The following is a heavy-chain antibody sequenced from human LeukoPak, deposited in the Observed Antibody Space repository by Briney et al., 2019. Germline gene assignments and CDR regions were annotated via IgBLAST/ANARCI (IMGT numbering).Heavy chain of an antibody. D-gene: IGHD3-22*01. Sequence: PGGSLRLSCAASGFTFDDYAMHWVRQAPGKGLEWVSGISWNSGNICYADSVKGRFTISRDNAKNSLYLQMNSLRAEDMALYYCAKSLHDSSGYYYFDYWGQGTLVTVSS. CDR1: GFTFDDYA. J-gene: IGHJ4*02. CDR3: AKSLHDSSGYYYFDY. CDR2: ISWNSGNI. V-gene: IGHV3-9*03.